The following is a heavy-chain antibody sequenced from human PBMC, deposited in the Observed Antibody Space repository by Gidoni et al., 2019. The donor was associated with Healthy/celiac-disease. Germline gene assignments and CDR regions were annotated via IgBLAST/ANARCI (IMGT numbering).Heavy chain of an antibody. J-gene: IGHJ6*02. V-gene: IGHV3-21*01. CDR2: ISSSSSYI. Sequence: EVQLVESGGGLVKPGGSLRLSCAASGFTFSSYSMNWVSKAPGKGLEWVSSISSSSSYIYYADSVKGRFTISRDNAKNSLYLQMNSLRAEDTAVYYCAREGYCSGGSCYSEYYYYYGMDVWGQGTTVTVSS. CDR1: GFTFSSYS. CDR3: AREGYCSGGSCYSEYYYYYGMDV. D-gene: IGHD2-15*01.